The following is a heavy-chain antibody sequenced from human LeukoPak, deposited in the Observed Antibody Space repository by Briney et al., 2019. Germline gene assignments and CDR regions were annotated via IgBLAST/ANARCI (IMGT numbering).Heavy chain of an antibody. J-gene: IGHJ3*02. Sequence: ASVKVSCKASGYTFTDYYIHWVRQAPGQGLEWMGWINPKNGGTKCSQKFQGRVTLTTDTSITTAHMELSSLRSDDTALYYCARDQGLEAFDIWGQGTMVTVSS. CDR2: INPKNGGT. CDR1: GYTFTDYY. CDR3: ARDQGLEAFDI. V-gene: IGHV1-2*02. D-gene: IGHD3/OR15-3a*01.